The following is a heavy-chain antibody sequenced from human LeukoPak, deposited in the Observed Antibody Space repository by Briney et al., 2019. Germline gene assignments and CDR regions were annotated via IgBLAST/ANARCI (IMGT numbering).Heavy chain of an antibody. D-gene: IGHD2-21*02. V-gene: IGHV1-18*01. Sequence: PGASVKVSCKASGYTFTSYGISWVRQAPGQGLEWMGWISGYNGNTIYARKFQDRATMTTDTSTSTALMEFRSLRSADTAVYYCARSEKTYCGGVCDNYYMDVWGKGTTVTVSS. J-gene: IGHJ6*03. CDR1: GYTFTSYG. CDR2: ISGYNGNT. CDR3: ARSEKTYCGGVCDNYYMDV.